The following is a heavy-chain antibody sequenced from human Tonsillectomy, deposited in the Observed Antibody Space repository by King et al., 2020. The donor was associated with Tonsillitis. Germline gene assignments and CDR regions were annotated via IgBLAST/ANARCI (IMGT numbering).Heavy chain of an antibody. V-gene: IGHV3-20*01. D-gene: IGHD6-13*01. Sequence: DVQLVESGGGVVRPGGSLRLSCAASGFTFDDHGMTWVRQAPGKGLEWVSGSNWNGGSTGYADSVKGRFTISRDNAKNSLYLQMNSLRDEDTALYHCARAPYPYSSNLFDCWGQGTLVTVSS. CDR1: GFTFDDHG. CDR2: SNWNGGST. CDR3: ARAPYPYSSNLFDC. J-gene: IGHJ4*02.